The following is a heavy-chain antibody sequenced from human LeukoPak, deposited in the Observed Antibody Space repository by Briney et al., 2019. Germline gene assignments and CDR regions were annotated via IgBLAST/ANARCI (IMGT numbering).Heavy chain of an antibody. V-gene: IGHV3-23*01. Sequence: GGSLRLSCAASGFTFSSYAMSWLRQAPGKGLEWVSAISGSGGSTYYADSVKGRFTISRDNSKNTLYLQMNSLRAEDTAVYYCAKALRFRPYGMDVWGQGTTVTVSS. D-gene: IGHD3-3*01. CDR1: GFTFSSYA. J-gene: IGHJ6*02. CDR3: AKALRFRPYGMDV. CDR2: ISGSGGST.